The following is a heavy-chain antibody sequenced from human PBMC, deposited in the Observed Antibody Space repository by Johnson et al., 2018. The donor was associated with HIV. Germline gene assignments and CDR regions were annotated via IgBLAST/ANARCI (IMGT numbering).Heavy chain of an antibody. CDR3: ARERIGYSSSGDACDL. Sequence: VQLVESGGGLVQPGGSLRLSCVGSGFTFSSYWMHWVRQAPGKGLVWVSRINNDGGSTTYADSVKGRFTISRDNAKNTLYLQMNSLRAEDTAVYYCARERIGYSSSGDACDLWGQGTVVTVAS. CDR2: INNDGGST. J-gene: IGHJ3*01. CDR1: GFTFSSYW. D-gene: IGHD2-2*01. V-gene: IGHV3-74*03.